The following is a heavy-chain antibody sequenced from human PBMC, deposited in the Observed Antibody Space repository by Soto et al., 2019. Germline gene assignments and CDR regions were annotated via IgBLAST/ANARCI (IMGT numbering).Heavy chain of an antibody. V-gene: IGHV1-58*01. CDR2: IVVGSGNT. CDR3: ATDKGDSYGYGNY. J-gene: IGHJ4*02. D-gene: IGHD5-18*01. CDR1: GFTFSNSA. Sequence: SVKVSCKASGFTFSNSAVQWVRQARGQRLEWIGWIVVGSGNTNYAQKFQERVTITRDMSTTTAYMELSSLRSVDTAVYYCATDKGDSYGYGNYWGPRTLVTVSS.